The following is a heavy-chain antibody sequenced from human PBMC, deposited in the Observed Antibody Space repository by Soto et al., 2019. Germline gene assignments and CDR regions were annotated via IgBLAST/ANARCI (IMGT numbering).Heavy chain of an antibody. CDR3: ARDRRITMVRGVISSWFDP. CDR1: GGSISSGGYY. V-gene: IGHV4-31*03. D-gene: IGHD3-10*01. J-gene: IGHJ5*02. Sequence: SETLSLTCTVSGGSISSGGYYWSWIRQHPGKGLEWIGYIYYSGSTYYNPSLKSRVTISVDTSKNQFSLKLSSVTAADTAVYYCARDRRITMVRGVISSWFDPWGQGTLVTVSS. CDR2: IYYSGST.